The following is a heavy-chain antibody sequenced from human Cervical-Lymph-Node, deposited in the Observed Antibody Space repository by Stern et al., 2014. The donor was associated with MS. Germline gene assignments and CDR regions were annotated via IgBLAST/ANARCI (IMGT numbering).Heavy chain of an antibody. J-gene: IGHJ4*02. CDR1: GGAIISFD. Sequence: QVQLVQSGAEVKKPGSSVKVSCKASGGAIISFDISWVRQAPGQGPEWLGDIIPILGTANFAQKFQGRVSFTADDSTNTAYMELSSLRSDDTAVYYCARHQAGIAGNWGQGTLVIVSS. D-gene: IGHD6-13*01. CDR2: IIPILGTA. V-gene: IGHV1-69*01. CDR3: ARHQAGIAGN.